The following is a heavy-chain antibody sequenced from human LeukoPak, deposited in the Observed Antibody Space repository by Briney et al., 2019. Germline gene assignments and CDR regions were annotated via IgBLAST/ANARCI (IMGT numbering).Heavy chain of an antibody. D-gene: IGHD3-10*01. CDR2: FDPEDGET. J-gene: IGHJ4*02. Sequence: ASVKVSCKVSGYTLTELSTHWVRQAPGKGLEWMGGFDPEDGETIYAQKFQGRVTMTEDTSTDTAYMELSSLRSEDTAVYYCATGVKVRGVIGIGYFDYWGQGTLVTVSS. CDR1: GYTLTELS. V-gene: IGHV1-24*01. CDR3: ATGVKVRGVIGIGYFDY.